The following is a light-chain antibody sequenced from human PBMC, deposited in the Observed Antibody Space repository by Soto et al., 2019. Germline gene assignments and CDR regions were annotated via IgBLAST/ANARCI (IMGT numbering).Light chain of an antibody. V-gene: IGKV3-20*01. Sequence: EIVLTQSPGTLSLSPGERATLSCRASQSVSSSYLAWYQQKPGQAPRLLIYGASSRATGIPDRFSGSGSGTDFTLNISRLEPEDFAVDYCQQYGSSRTFGQGTKVEIK. J-gene: IGKJ1*01. CDR2: GAS. CDR1: QSVSSSY. CDR3: QQYGSSRT.